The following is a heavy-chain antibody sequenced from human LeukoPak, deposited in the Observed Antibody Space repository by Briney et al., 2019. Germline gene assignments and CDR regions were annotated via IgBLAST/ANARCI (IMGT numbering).Heavy chain of an antibody. D-gene: IGHD3-3*01. Sequence: TLSLTCTVSGGSISSGGYYWSWIRQHPGKGLEWIGYIYYSGSTYYNPSLKSRVTIPVDTSKNQFSLKLSSVTAADTAVYYCARGFLEWLFFDYWGQGTLVTVSS. J-gene: IGHJ4*02. CDR3: ARGFLEWLFFDY. CDR1: GGSISSGGYY. V-gene: IGHV4-31*03. CDR2: IYYSGST.